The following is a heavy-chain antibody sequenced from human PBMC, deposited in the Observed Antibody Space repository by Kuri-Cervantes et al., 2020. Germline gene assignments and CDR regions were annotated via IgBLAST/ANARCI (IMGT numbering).Heavy chain of an antibody. V-gene: IGHV3-33*01. CDR3: ARLGRFSGYEFFDY. CDR2: IWYDGSNK. Sequence: GESLKISCAASGFTFSSYGMHWVRQAPGKGLEWVAVIWYDGSNKYYADSVKGRFTISRDNAKNSLYLQMNSLRAEDTAVYYCARLGRFSGYEFFDYWGQGTLVTSPQ. D-gene: IGHD5-12*01. CDR1: GFTFSSYG. J-gene: IGHJ4*02.